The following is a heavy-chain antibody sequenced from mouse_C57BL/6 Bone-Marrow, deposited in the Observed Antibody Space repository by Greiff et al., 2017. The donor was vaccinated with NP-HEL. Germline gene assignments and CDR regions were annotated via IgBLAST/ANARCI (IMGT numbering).Heavy chain of an antibody. CDR2: ISYDGSN. V-gene: IGHV3-6*01. CDR1: GYSITSGYY. J-gene: IGHJ3*01. Sequence: ESGPGLVKPSQSLSLTCSVTGYSITSGYYWNWIRQFPGNKLEWMGYISYDGSNNYNPSLKNRISITRDTSKNQFFLKLNSVTTEDTATYYCARDPIYYYGSSGFAYWGQGTLVTVSA. D-gene: IGHD1-1*01. CDR3: ARDPIYYYGSSGFAY.